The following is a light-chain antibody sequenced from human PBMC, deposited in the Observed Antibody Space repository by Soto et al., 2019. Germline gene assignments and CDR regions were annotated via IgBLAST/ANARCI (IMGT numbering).Light chain of an antibody. J-gene: IGKJ1*01. CDR3: QQYNTFWT. CDR2: KAC. CDR1: QSISGL. Sequence: DIQMTQSPSTLSASVGDRVTITCRASQSISGLLAWYQQKPGKDPKLLIYKACGLESGVPSRFSGSGSGTEFTLTINGLQPDDFATYYCQQYNTFWTFGQGTKVEVK. V-gene: IGKV1-5*03.